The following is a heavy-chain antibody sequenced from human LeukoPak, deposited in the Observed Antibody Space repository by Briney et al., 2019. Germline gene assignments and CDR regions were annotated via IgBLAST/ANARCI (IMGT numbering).Heavy chain of an antibody. J-gene: IGHJ5*02. Sequence: PSETLSLACTVSGVSISNYYWSWIRQPPGEGLEWIGFISYTGSTNYNPSLKSRVTVSVDTSKNQFSLKVTSVTAADTAVYYCARTIKSGNYYWFDPWGQGTLVTVSS. V-gene: IGHV4-59*01. D-gene: IGHD1-26*01. CDR2: ISYTGST. CDR1: GVSISNYY. CDR3: ARTIKSGNYYWFDP.